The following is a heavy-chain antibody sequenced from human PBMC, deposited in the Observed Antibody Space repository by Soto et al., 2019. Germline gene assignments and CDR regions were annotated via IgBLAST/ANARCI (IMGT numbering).Heavy chain of an antibody. CDR1: SGSVSSGNYY. J-gene: IGHJ4*02. CDR2: IHYTGST. D-gene: IGHD5-18*01. Sequence: QVQLQESGPGLVKPSETLSLTCTVSSGSVSSGNYYWSWIRQPPGKRLEWIGYIHYTGSTNYNPSLKSRVTISLDTSKNQFSLNLSSVTAADTAIYYCARDKWDVYTYCIFDYWGQGTLVTVSS. CDR3: ARDKWDVYTYCIFDY. V-gene: IGHV4-61*01.